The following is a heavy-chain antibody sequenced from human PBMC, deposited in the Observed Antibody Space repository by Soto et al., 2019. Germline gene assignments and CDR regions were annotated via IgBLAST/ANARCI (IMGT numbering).Heavy chain of an antibody. CDR3: ARLNGYCISTNCHGYYGMDV. Sequence: SETQSLTCPVSGGTIRSGGYYWSWIRQHPGKGLEWIGYINHSGSTNYNPSLKSRVTISVDTPKNQFSLKLSSVTAADTAVYYCARLNGYCISTNCHGYYGMDVWGQGTTVTAP. CDR1: GGTIRSGGYY. V-gene: IGHV4-31*03. CDR2: INHSGST. D-gene: IGHD2-2*03. J-gene: IGHJ6*02.